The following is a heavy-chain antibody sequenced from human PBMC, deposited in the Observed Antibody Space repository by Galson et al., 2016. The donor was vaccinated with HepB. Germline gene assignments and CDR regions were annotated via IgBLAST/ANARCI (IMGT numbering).Heavy chain of an antibody. CDR3: ARVRSGYSGYANPYYYGMDV. D-gene: IGHD5-12*01. CDR1: GDSVSSHSAT. Sequence: CAISGDSVSSHSATWNWIRQSPSRGLEWLGRTYYRSKWYNDYALSVKSRITINPDTSKNQFSLQLNSVTPEDTAVYYCARVRSGYSGYANPYYYGMDVCGQGTTVTVSS. V-gene: IGHV6-1*01. J-gene: IGHJ6*02. CDR2: TYYRSKWYN.